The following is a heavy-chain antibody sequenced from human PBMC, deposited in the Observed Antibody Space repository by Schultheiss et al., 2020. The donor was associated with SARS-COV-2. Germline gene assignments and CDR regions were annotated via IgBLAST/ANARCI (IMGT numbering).Heavy chain of an antibody. CDR2: IKQDGSEK. Sequence: GGSLRLSCAASGFTFSSYWMSWVRQAPGKGLEWVANIKQDGSEKYYVDSVKGRFTISRDNSKNTLYLQMNSLRAEDTAVYYCAKDRLKGRLVGAGYWGQGTLVTVSS. V-gene: IGHV3-7*01. J-gene: IGHJ4*02. D-gene: IGHD3-10*01. CDR1: GFTFSSYW. CDR3: AKDRLKGRLVGAGY.